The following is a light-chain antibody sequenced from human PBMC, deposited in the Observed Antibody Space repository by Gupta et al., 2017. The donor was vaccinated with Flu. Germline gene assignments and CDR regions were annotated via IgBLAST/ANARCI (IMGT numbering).Light chain of an antibody. Sequence: QSVLTQPPSASGTPGQRVTISCSGSNSNIGSNYVYWYQQLPGTAPKLLMYRNNQRPSRVPDRFSGSKSGTSASLAISRLRSEDEADYYCAAWDDSLSGVVFGGGTKLTVL. CDR3: AAWDDSLSGVV. CDR2: RNN. V-gene: IGLV1-47*01. CDR1: NSNIGSNY. J-gene: IGLJ2*01.